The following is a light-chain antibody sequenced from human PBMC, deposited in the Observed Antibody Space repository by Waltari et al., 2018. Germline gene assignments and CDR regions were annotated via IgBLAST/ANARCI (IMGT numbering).Light chain of an antibody. CDR2: IAS. J-gene: IGKJ1*01. V-gene: IGKV3-20*01. CDR3: QQYGALPWT. Sequence: EVVLTQSSGTLSLSPGQRATLPCRASQSVTSNYLAWYQQTPGQAPRLLIYIASTRATDIPDRFSGSGSGTDFTLTISRVEPEDFAVYHCQQYGALPWTFGQGTKVEMK. CDR1: QSVTSNY.